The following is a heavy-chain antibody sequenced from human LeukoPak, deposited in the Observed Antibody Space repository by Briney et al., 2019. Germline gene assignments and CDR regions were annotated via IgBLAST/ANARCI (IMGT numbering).Heavy chain of an antibody. Sequence: SVTVSCKASGGTFSSYAISWVRQAPGQGLEWMGRIIPILGIANYAQKFQGRVTITADKSTSTAYMELSSLRSEDTAVYYCAREGRGYSYADGNYWGQGTLVTVSS. V-gene: IGHV1-69*04. CDR3: AREGRGYSYADGNY. CDR2: IIPILGIA. CDR1: GGTFSSYA. D-gene: IGHD5-18*01. J-gene: IGHJ4*02.